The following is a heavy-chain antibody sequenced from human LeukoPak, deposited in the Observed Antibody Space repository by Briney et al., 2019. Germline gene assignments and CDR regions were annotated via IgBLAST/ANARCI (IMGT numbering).Heavy chain of an antibody. CDR2: IYYTGST. V-gene: IGHV4-59*08. D-gene: IGHD2/OR15-2a*01. J-gene: IGHJ6*02. CDR1: GGSISGYF. CDR3: ARHDPVGHFLRGMDV. Sequence: SETLSLTCAVSGGSISGYFWSWSRQPPGKGLGWIGYIYYTGSTIYNPSLRSRVTMSVDVSKNQFSLDLTSVTAADTAVCYCARHDPVGHFLRGMDVWGQGTTVTVSS.